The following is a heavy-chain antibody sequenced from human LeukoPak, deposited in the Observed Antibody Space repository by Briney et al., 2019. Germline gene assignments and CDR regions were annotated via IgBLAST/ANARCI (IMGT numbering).Heavy chain of an antibody. D-gene: IGHD6-19*01. CDR2: INPTSGSA. Sequence: ASVKVSCKASGYTFTDYYFYWVRQAPGQGLEWMGVINPTSGSANFAQKFQGRVSLTRDTSTSTLYMELRSLSSADTAVYYCAKAAVATKAYYYHMDVWGEGTPVTVSS. CDR1: GYTFTDYY. J-gene: IGHJ6*03. CDR3: AKAAVATKAYYYHMDV. V-gene: IGHV1-46*01.